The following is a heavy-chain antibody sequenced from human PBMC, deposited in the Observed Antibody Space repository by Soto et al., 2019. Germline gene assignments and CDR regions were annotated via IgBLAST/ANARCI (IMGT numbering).Heavy chain of an antibody. CDR2: IYYSGST. Sequence: SETLSLTCTVSGGSISSSSYYWGWIRQPPGKGLEWIGSIYYSGSTYYNPSLKSRVTISVDTSKNQFSLKLSSVTAADTAVYYCVRQPIVVVVAATLYFDYWGQGTLVTVSS. CDR3: VRQPIVVVVAATLYFDY. CDR1: GGSISSSSYY. V-gene: IGHV4-39*01. J-gene: IGHJ4*02. D-gene: IGHD2-15*01.